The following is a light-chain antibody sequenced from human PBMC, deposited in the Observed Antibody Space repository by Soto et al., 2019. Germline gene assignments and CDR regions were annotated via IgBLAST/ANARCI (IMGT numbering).Light chain of an antibody. Sequence: QSVLTQPPSASGTPGQRVTISCSGSSSNIGSNAVNWYQQVPGTAPKLLIYNNNQRPSGVPDRFSGSKSGTSASLAISGLQSEDEADYYCAPWDDSLNGVVFGGGTKVTVL. CDR1: SSNIGSNA. CDR2: NNN. J-gene: IGLJ2*01. CDR3: APWDDSLNGVV. V-gene: IGLV1-44*01.